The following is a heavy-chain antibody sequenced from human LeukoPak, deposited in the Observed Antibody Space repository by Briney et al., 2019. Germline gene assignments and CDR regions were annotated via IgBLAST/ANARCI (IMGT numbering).Heavy chain of an antibody. Sequence: PGRSLRLSCAASGFTFNNYAMHWVRQAPGKGLEWVAVISYDGSNKYYTDSVKGRFTISRDNAKNTLNLQMNSLRAEDTAVYYCARDLGQYYDTSDNWFDPWGQGTLVTVSS. CDR2: ISYDGSNK. CDR3: ARDLGQYYDTSDNWFDP. D-gene: IGHD3-22*01. V-gene: IGHV3-30*04. CDR1: GFTFNNYA. J-gene: IGHJ5*02.